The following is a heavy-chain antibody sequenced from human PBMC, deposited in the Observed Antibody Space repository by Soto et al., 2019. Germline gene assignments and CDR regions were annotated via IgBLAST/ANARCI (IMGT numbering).Heavy chain of an antibody. V-gene: IGHV4-39*07. CDR1: GGSISSNTYY. J-gene: IGHJ4*02. Sequence: SETLSLTCTVSGGSISSNTYYWGWIRQSPGKGLEWIGSIDYSGSTYYNPSLKSRVTISVDTSKNQFSLKLSSVTAADTAVYYCAAEVGFGPLFDYWGQGTLVTVSS. D-gene: IGHD3-3*01. CDR2: IDYSGST. CDR3: AAEVGFGPLFDY.